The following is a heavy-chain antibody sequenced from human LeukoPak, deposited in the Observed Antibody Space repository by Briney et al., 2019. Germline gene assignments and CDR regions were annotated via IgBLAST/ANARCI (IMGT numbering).Heavy chain of an antibody. D-gene: IGHD3/OR15-3a*01. V-gene: IGHV1-2*02. CDR1: GCTITGYY. CDR3: ATITQDWEKNH. J-gene: IGHJ5*02. CDR2: IDPGSGGS. Sequence: GASVKVSCKAAGCTITGYYIHWVRKVPGQGLEWMGWIDPGSGGSTYAQEFQGRVTMIRDTSINTAYMELSSLRSDDTAVYYCATITQDWEKNHWGQGTLVTVSS.